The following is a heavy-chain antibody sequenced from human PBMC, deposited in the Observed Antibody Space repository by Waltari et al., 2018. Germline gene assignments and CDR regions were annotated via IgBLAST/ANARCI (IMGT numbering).Heavy chain of an antibody. CDR3: AREVGYGDSSDAFDI. Sequence: EVQLVESGGGLIQPGGSLRLSCAASGFTVSSNYIGWVRQAPGKGLEWVSVIYSGGSTYYADSVKGRFTISRDNAKNSLYLQMNSLRAEDTAVYYCAREVGYGDSSDAFDIWGQGTMVTVSS. CDR1: GFTVSSNY. V-gene: IGHV3-53*01. J-gene: IGHJ3*02. D-gene: IGHD4-17*01. CDR2: IYSGGST.